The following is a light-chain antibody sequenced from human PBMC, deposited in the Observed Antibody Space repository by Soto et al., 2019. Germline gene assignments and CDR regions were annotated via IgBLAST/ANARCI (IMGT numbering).Light chain of an antibody. V-gene: IGLV2-8*01. CDR3: GSYAGRDNLM. CDR1: SSDVGGYSY. J-gene: IGLJ3*02. Sequence: QSVLTQPPSASGSPGQSVTISCTGTSSDVGGYSYVSWYQQHPGKAPKLMIYEVSKRPSGVPDRFSGSKSGNTASLTVSGLQAEDEADYYCGSYAGRDNLMFGGGTKLTVL. CDR2: EVS.